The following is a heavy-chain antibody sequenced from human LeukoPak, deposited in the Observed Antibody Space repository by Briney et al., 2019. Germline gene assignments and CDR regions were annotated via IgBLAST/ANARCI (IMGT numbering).Heavy chain of an antibody. CDR1: GFTFTTYS. CDR2: ISSGSSAI. V-gene: IGHV3-21*01. J-gene: IGHJ4*02. Sequence: GGSLRLSCEASGFTFTTYSMTWVRQAPGKGLEWVSIISSGSSAIFSADALKGRFTISRDDAKNLLYLDMNSLRAEDTAVYYCARDSGYEYFDYWGQGTLVTVSS. CDR3: ARDSGYEYFDY. D-gene: IGHD5-12*01.